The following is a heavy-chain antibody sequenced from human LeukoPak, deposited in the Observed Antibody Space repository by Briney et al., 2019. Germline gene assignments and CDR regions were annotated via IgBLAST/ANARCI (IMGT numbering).Heavy chain of an antibody. CDR3: AKAPVTSCRGAYCYPFDS. CDR1: GFSFNIYA. CDR2: TSSSDAGT. J-gene: IGHJ4*02. Sequence: GGSLRLSCAASGFSFNIYAMGWVRQTPGKGLEWVAATSSSDAGTYHADSVRGRFTISRDNSKNTLYLQMNSLRAEDAAVYFSAKAPVTSCRGAYCYPFDSWGQGTLVTVSS. D-gene: IGHD2-21*01. V-gene: IGHV3-23*01.